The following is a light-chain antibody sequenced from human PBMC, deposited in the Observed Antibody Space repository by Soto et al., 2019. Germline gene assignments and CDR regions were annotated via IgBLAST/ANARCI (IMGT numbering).Light chain of an antibody. V-gene: IGKV3-20*01. CDR1: QSIRSNY. CDR3: QQYGSSPVT. J-gene: IGKJ1*01. Sequence: IVLTHAPGTLSFSPGEIATLSFRASQSIRSNYLAWYQQKPGQAPRFLIYGAFSRATGIPDRFSGSGSGTDFTLTISRLEPEDFAVYYCQQYGSSPVTFGQGTKVDIK. CDR2: GAF.